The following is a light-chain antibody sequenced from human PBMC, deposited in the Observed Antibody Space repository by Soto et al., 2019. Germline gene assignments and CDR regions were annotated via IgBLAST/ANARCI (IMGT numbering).Light chain of an antibody. J-gene: IGKJ5*01. CDR1: QDISSW. CDR2: GAS. CDR3: QEATRIPIT. V-gene: IGKV1-12*01. Sequence: DIQMTQSPPSVSASIGDTVTITCRASQDISSWLAWYQQKPGKPPYLLIYGASVLQSGVPSRFSGSGSGTDFTLTISSLQPEDFGTYYCQEATRIPITFGQGTRLAN.